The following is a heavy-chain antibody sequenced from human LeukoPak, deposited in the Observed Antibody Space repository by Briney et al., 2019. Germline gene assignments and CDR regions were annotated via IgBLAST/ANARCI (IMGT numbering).Heavy chain of an antibody. V-gene: IGHV3-7*01. CDR2: VKQDGSEQ. CDR1: GFIFSSYW. CDR3: ARHSGTYYDY. Sequence: GGFLRLSCAASGFIFSSYWMSWVRQAPGKGLEWVANVKQDGSEQYYVDSVKGRFTISRDNAKNSLYLQMNNLRAEDTAVYYCARHSGTYYDYWGQGILVTVSS. J-gene: IGHJ4*02. D-gene: IGHD1-26*01.